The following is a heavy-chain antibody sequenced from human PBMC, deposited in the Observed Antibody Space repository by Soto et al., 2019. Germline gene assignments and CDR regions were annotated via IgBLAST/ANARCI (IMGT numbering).Heavy chain of an antibody. J-gene: IGHJ6*02. CDR2: IYYSGST. V-gene: IGHV4-30-4*02. Sequence: SETLSLTCTVSGDSIRSGNHYWSWIRQPPGKGLEWIGYIYYSGSTYYSPSLKSRVTIAVDTSKNQFSLKLRSVTAADTAVYYCARDGHGMDVWGQGATVTVSS. CDR3: ARDGHGMDV. CDR1: GDSIRSGNHY.